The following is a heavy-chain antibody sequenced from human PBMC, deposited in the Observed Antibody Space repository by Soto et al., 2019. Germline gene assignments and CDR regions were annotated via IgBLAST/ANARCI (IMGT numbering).Heavy chain of an antibody. Sequence: QVQLQESGPGLVKPSQTLSLTCTVSGGSISSGGFYWSWIRQHPGKGLEWIGYIYYSGITYYNPSLKSRVTISVDTSKSQFSLKLSSVTAADTAVYYCARAGIAAVDFDYWGQGTLVTVSS. J-gene: IGHJ4*02. CDR1: GGSISSGGFY. CDR3: ARAGIAAVDFDY. D-gene: IGHD6-13*01. V-gene: IGHV4-31*03. CDR2: IYYSGIT.